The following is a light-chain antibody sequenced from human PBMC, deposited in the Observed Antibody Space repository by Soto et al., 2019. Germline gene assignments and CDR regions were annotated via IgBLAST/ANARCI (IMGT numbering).Light chain of an antibody. J-gene: IGKJ4*01. Sequence: EIVMTQSPATLSVSPGERATLSCRASQSVYSNLAWYQQKPGQAPRLLIYGASTRATGIPARFSGSGSGTAFTLTIISLHPDYFALYHCQQYNNSPLTFGGATKVQIK. CDR1: QSVYSN. V-gene: IGKV3-15*01. CDR2: GAS. CDR3: QQYNNSPLT.